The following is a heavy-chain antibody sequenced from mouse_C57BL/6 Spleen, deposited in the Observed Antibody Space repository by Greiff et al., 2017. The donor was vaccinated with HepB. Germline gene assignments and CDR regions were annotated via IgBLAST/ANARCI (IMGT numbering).Heavy chain of an antibody. CDR3: ARWRADGYLYAMDY. CDR2: IDPNSGGT. V-gene: IGHV1-72*01. CDR1: GYTFTSYW. D-gene: IGHD2-3*01. Sequence: VQLKQSGAELVKPGASVKLSCKASGYTFTSYWMHWVKQRPGRGLEWIGRIDPNSGGTKYNEKFKSKATLTVDKPSSTAYMQLSSLTSEDSAVYYCARWRADGYLYAMDYWGQGTSVTVSS. J-gene: IGHJ4*01.